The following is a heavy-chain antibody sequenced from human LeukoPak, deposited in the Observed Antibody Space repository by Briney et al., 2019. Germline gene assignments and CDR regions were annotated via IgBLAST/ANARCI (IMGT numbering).Heavy chain of an antibody. J-gene: IGHJ2*01. D-gene: IGHD5-18*01. V-gene: IGHV4-31*03. CDR3: ARDRHVDTAMVSINWYCDL. CDR1: GGSISSGDYY. Sequence: SQTLSLTCTVSGGSISSGDYYWSWIRQHPGKGLEWIGYIYYSGSTYYNPSLKSRVTISVDTSKNQFSLKLSSVTAADTAVYYCARDRHVDTAMVSINWYCDLWGRGTLVTVSS. CDR2: IYYSGST.